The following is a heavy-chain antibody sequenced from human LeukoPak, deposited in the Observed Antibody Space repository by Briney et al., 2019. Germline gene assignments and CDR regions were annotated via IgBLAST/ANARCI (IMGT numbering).Heavy chain of an antibody. Sequence: GGSLRLSCAASGFTVSSNYMSWVRQAPGKGLEWVSVIYSGGSTYYADSVKGRFTISRDNSKNTLYLQMNSLRAEDTAVYYCARDPIAVADYYGMDVWGQGTTVTVSS. CDR2: IYSGGST. V-gene: IGHV3-66*01. CDR1: GFTVSSNY. J-gene: IGHJ6*02. D-gene: IGHD6-19*01. CDR3: ARDPIAVADYYGMDV.